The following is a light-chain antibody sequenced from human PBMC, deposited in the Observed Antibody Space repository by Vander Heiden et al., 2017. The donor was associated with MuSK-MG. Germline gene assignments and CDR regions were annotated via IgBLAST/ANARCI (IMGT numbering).Light chain of an antibody. V-gene: IGLV2-14*01. CDR3: SSDADGGSMI. Sequence: QSALTQPASVSGSPGQSLTIPCTGTITDIATYNFVSWYQQKAGKAPRLVIFDVSERPAGVSGRFSGSRSGNTASLTISGLQAEDEADYFGSSDADGGSMIFGGGTKLTVL. J-gene: IGLJ2*01. CDR1: ITDIATYNF. CDR2: DVS.